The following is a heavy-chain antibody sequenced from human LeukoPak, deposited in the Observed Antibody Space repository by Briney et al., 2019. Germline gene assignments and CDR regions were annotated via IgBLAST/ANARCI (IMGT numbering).Heavy chain of an antibody. V-gene: IGHV3-7*01. D-gene: IGHD3-22*01. CDR3: ARDRIYYDSSGYSDY. CDR1: GFTFSSYW. Sequence: GGSLRLSCAASGFTFSSYWMSWVRQAPGKGLEWVANIKQDGSEKYYVDSVKGRFTISRDNAKNSLYLQMNSLRAEDTAVYYCARDRIYYDSSGYSDYWGRGTLVTVSS. CDR2: IKQDGSEK. J-gene: IGHJ4*02.